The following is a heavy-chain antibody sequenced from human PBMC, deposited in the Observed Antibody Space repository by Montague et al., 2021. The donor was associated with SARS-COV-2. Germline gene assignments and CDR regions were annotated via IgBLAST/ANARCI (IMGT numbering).Heavy chain of an antibody. Sequence: SETLSLTCTVSGGSISTYYYWGWIRQPPGKGLEWIGSIYYGGSTYYNLSLKSRVTISVDTSMNHFPLKLSSVTAADTAVYYCARDQGVYCSGGSCYNFDYWGQGTLVTVSS. CDR1: GGSISTYYY. CDR2: IYYGGST. J-gene: IGHJ4*02. V-gene: IGHV4-39*02. D-gene: IGHD2-15*01. CDR3: ARDQGVYCSGGSCYNFDY.